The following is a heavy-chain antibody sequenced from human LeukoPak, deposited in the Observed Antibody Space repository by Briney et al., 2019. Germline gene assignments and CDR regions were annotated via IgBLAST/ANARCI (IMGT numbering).Heavy chain of an antibody. D-gene: IGHD2-15*01. CDR2: IYTRGST. CDR3: ARGRYCSADICPCGDAFDI. CDR1: GGSLNNYY. J-gene: IGHJ3*02. V-gene: IGHV4-4*07. Sequence: PSETLSLTCTVSGGSLNNYYWSWIRQPAGKGLEWIGRIYTRGSTNYNPSLKSRVTMSVDTSKNQFSLKLSSVTAADTAVYYCARGRYCSADICPCGDAFDIWGQGTMVSVSS.